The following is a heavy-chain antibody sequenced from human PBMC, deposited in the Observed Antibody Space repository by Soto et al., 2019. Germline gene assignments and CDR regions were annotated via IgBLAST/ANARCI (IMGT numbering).Heavy chain of an antibody. CDR2: ISSNGGST. D-gene: IGHD1-26*01. J-gene: IGHJ4*02. V-gene: IGHV3-64*01. Sequence: EVQLVESGGGLVQPGGSLRLFCAASGFTFSRYAMHWVRQAPGKGLEYVSAISSNGGSTYYPNSVKGRFTISRDNSKNTLYLQMGSLRAEDMAVYYCARDGGSYYLDYWGQGTLVTVSS. CDR3: ARDGGSYYLDY. CDR1: GFTFSRYA.